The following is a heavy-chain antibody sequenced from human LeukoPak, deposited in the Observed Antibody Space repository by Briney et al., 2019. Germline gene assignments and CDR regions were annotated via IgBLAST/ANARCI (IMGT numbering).Heavy chain of an antibody. V-gene: IGHV3-23*01. Sequence: PGGSLRLSCAASGFTFSRYAMSWVRQAPGKGLEWVSAISGSGGSTYFPDSVKGRFTISRDNSKNTLYLQMNSLRAEDTAVYYCAKAGDYSWFDPWGQGTLVTVSS. J-gene: IGHJ5*02. CDR3: AKAGDYSWFDP. CDR2: ISGSGGST. CDR1: GFTFSRYA. D-gene: IGHD4-17*01.